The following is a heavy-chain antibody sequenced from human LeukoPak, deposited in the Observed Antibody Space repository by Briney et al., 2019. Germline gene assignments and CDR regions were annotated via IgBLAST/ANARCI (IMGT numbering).Heavy chain of an antibody. CDR3: ARGITGTTGYYFDY. V-gene: IGHV1-69*13. D-gene: IGHD1-7*01. CDR2: IIPIFGTA. J-gene: IGHJ4*02. Sequence: ASVKVSCKASGGTFSSYAISWVRQAPGQGLEWMGGIIPIFGTASYAQKFQGRVTITADESTSTAYMELSSLRSEDTAVYYCARGITGTTGYYFDYWGQGTLDAVSS. CDR1: GGTFSSYA.